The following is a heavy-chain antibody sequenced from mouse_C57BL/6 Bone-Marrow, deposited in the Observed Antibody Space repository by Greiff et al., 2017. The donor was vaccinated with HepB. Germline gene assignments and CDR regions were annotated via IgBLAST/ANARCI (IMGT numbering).Heavy chain of an antibody. CDR2: ISYDGSN. V-gene: IGHV3-6*01. Sequence: EVKLMESGPGLVKPSQSLSLTCSVTGYSITSGYYWNWIRQFPGNKLEWMGYISYDGSNNYNPSLKNRISITRDTSKNQFFLKLNSVTTEDTATYYCAPTVVAADWYFDVWGTGTTVTVSS. CDR3: APTVVAADWYFDV. J-gene: IGHJ1*03. CDR1: GYSITSGYY. D-gene: IGHD1-1*01.